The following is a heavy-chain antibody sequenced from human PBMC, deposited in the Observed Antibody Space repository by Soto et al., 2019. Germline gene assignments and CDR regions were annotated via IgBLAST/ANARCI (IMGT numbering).Heavy chain of an antibody. CDR3: ARVGPWVPYSYDRSPYTFENSCDP. CDR1: GYSISSGYY. V-gene: IGHV4-38-2*01. D-gene: IGHD3-22*01. Sequence: SETLSLTCAVSGYSISSGYYWGWLRQPPGKGLEWSGGLYHGGSTYYNPSLNSRVTLSIDMTNDHVSLILNSVTAEDTAVYYCARVGPWVPYSYDRSPYTFENSCDPWGQGTLVTVSS. CDR2: LYHGGST. J-gene: IGHJ5*02.